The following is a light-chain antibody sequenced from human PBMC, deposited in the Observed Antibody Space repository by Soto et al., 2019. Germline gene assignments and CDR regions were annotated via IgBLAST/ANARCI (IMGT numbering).Light chain of an antibody. J-gene: IGKJ1*01. V-gene: IGKV3-20*01. Sequence: DIVLTQSPGTLSLSPRERATLSCRSSQSVSRNYLAWYQQKPDQAPRLVIYDVSGRATGIPDRFSGSGSGTDFTLTISRLEPEDFAVYYCQQYGSSPTFGQGTKVEIK. CDR2: DVS. CDR3: QQYGSSPT. CDR1: QSVSRNY.